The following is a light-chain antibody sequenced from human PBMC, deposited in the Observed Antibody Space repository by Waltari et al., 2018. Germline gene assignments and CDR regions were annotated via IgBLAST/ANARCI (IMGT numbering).Light chain of an antibody. Sequence: SSELTQDPAVSVALGQTVRITCQGDSLRTYYVSWFHQKPGQAPALVIYRKKNRPSGIPDRFSASSSGSTDSLTIIGAQAEDEADCYCHSRDSSGDVVIGGGTKLTVV. J-gene: IGLJ2*01. V-gene: IGLV3-19*01. CDR1: SLRTYY. CDR2: RKK. CDR3: HSRDSSGDVV.